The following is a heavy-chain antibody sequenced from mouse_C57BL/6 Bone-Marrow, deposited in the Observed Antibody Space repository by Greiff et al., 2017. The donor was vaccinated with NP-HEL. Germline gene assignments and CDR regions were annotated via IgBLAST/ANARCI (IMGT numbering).Heavy chain of an antibody. Sequence: VQLQQPGAELVKPGASVKLSCKASGYTFTSYWMHWVKQRPGQGLEWIGMIHPNSGSTNYNEKFKSKATLTVDKSSSTAYMQLSSLTSEDSAVYYCARQGDYDYFAYWGQGTLVTVSA. CDR1: GYTFTSYW. CDR3: ARQGDYDYFAY. V-gene: IGHV1-64*01. J-gene: IGHJ3*01. CDR2: IHPNSGST. D-gene: IGHD2-4*01.